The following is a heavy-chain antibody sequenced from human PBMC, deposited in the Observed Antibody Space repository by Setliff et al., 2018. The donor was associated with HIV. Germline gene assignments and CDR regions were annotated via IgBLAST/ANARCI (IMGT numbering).Heavy chain of an antibody. CDR3: ARSQGIGNHHMDV. D-gene: IGHD2-15*01. CDR2: IYYSGRT. CDR1: RGSISSTSHY. J-gene: IGHJ6*03. V-gene: IGHV4-39*07. Sequence: PSETLSLTCIVSRGSISSTSHYWGWVRQSPGRRLEWIGSIYYSGRTYYNPSLKSRVTMSVDDAENSLFLQLDSLRDEDTAVYYCARSQGIGNHHMDVWGTGTTVTVSS.